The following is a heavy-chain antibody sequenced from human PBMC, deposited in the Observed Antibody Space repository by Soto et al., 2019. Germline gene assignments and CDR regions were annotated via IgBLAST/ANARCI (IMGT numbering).Heavy chain of an antibody. V-gene: IGHV1-18*01. D-gene: IGHD2-2*01. Sequence: GASVKVSCKASGYTFTSYGISWVRQAPGQGLEWMGWISAYNGNTNYAQKLQGRVTMTSDTSTSTAYMELRSLRSDDTAVYYCAREPYQLLSGNWFDPWGQGTLVTVSS. CDR1: GYTFTSYG. CDR3: AREPYQLLSGNWFDP. CDR2: ISAYNGNT. J-gene: IGHJ5*02.